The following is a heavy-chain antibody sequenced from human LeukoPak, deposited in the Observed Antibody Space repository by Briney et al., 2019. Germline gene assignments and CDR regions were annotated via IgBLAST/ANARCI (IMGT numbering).Heavy chain of an antibody. Sequence: ASVKVSCKASGYTFISYGISWVRQAPGQGLEWMGWISAYNGNTSYAQKLQGRVTMTTDTSTSTAYMELRSLRSDDTAVYHCARDGRFGELSDYWGQGTLVTVSS. J-gene: IGHJ4*02. CDR1: GYTFISYG. D-gene: IGHD3-10*01. V-gene: IGHV1-18*01. CDR3: ARDGRFGELSDY. CDR2: ISAYNGNT.